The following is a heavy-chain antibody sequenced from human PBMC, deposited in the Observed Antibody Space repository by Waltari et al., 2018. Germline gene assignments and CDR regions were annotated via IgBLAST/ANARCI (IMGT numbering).Heavy chain of an antibody. V-gene: IGHV1-69-2*01. D-gene: IGHD2-21*01. CDR1: GYTFTDYY. CDR3: ATDPYCGGDCYSEKYGNFDY. CDR2: VDPEDGEK. Sequence: EVQLVQSGAEVKKPGATVKISCKASGYTFTDYYMHWVQQAPGKGLEWMGRVDPEDGEKIYAEKFQGRVTITADTSTDTAYMELSSLRSEDTAVYYCATDPYCGGDCYSEKYGNFDYWGQGTLVTVSS. J-gene: IGHJ4*02.